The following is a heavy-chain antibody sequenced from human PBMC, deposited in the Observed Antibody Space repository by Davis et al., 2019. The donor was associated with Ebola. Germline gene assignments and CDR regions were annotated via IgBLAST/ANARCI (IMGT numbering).Heavy chain of an antibody. J-gene: IGHJ6*02. CDR1: GGSISSYY. V-gene: IGHV4-59*08. CDR3: ASPGYCSSTSCYYYYGMDV. D-gene: IGHD2-2*01. CDR2: IYYSGST. Sequence: GSLRLSCTVPGGSISSYYWSWTRQPPGKGLEWIGYIYYSGSTNYNPSLKSRVTISVDTPKNQFSLKLSSVTAADTAVYYCASPGYCSSTSCYYYYGMDVWGQGTTVTVSS.